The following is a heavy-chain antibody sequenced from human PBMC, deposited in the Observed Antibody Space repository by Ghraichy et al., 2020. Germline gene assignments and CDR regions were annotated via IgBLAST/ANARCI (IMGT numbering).Heavy chain of an antibody. CDR3: ARGQYYDVLTGRFYNWFDP. J-gene: IGHJ5*02. CDR2: INHSGAT. Sequence: SETLSLTCSIYGASFSGYYWSWIRQSPGKGLEWIGEINHSGATNYNPSLKSRVTISDDTSKNHFSLKLTSVTAADTAVYYCARGQYYDVLTGRFYNWFDPWGQGTLVTVSS. D-gene: IGHD3-9*01. V-gene: IGHV4-34*01. CDR1: GASFSGYY.